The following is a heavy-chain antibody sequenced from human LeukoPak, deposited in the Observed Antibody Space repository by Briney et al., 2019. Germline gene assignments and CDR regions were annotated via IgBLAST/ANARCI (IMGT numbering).Heavy chain of an antibody. CDR3: ARDGTVGDY. V-gene: IGHV3-7*01. CDR1: GGSIRSSDYY. D-gene: IGHD3-10*01. CDR2: INHNGNVN. J-gene: IGHJ4*02. Sequence: PSETLSLTCTVSGGSIRSSDYYWGWIRQAPGKGLEWVASINHNGNVNYYVDSVKGRFTISRDNAKNSLYLQMNSLRAEDTAVYYCARDGTVGDYWGQGTLVTVSS.